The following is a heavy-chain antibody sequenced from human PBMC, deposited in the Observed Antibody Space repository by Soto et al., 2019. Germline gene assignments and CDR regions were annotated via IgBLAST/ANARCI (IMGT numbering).Heavy chain of an antibody. D-gene: IGHD1-1*01. CDR1: GFTFSSYA. Sequence: QVQLVESGGGVVQPGRSLRLSCAASGFTFSSYAMHWVRQAPGKGLEWVAVISYDGSNKYYADSVKGRFTISRDNSKNTLYLQMNSRRAEDTAVYYCARDRGTLRGWAWYFDLWGRGTLVTVSS. CDR2: ISYDGSNK. V-gene: IGHV3-30-3*01. CDR3: ARDRGTLRGWAWYFDL. J-gene: IGHJ2*01.